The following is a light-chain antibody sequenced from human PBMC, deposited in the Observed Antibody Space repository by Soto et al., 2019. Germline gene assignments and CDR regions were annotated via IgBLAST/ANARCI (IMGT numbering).Light chain of an antibody. CDR1: RGISSY. Sequence: IQLTQSPSSLSASVVDRVTITCQASRGISSYLAWYQQKPGKAPKLLVYSASTLQSGVPSRFSGSGSGPDFTLTISSLQPEDSATYFCQQLNSYPQTFGQGTRLENK. J-gene: IGKJ5*01. V-gene: IGKV1-9*01. CDR2: SAS. CDR3: QQLNSYPQT.